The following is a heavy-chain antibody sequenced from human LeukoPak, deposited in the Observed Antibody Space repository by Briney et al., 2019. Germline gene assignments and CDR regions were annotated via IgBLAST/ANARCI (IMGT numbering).Heavy chain of an antibody. J-gene: IGHJ5*02. V-gene: IGHV1-8*03. CDR2: MNPNSGNT. CDR1: GYTFTSYD. Sequence: GASVKVSCKASGYTFTSYDINWLRQATGQGLEWMGWMNPNSGNTGYAQKFQGRVTITRNTSISTAYMELSSLRSEDTAVYYCARVRSPRPHKAFDPWGQGTLVTVSS. CDR3: ARVRSPRPHKAFDP.